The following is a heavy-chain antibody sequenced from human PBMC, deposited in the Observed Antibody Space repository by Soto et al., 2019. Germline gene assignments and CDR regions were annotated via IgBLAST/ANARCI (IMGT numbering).Heavy chain of an antibody. V-gene: IGHV1-8*01. CDR2: MNPNSGNT. CDR1: GYTFTSYD. D-gene: IGHD3-10*01. CDR3: ARGRDKRRESPRSPDY. J-gene: IGHJ4*02. Sequence: QVQLVQSGAEVKEPGASVKVSCKASGYTFTSYDITWVRQASGQGLEWIGWMNPNSGNTGYVEKFQGRVTMTKDTSISTAYMELSSLRSDDTAVYYCARGRDKRRESPRSPDYWGQGTLVIVPS.